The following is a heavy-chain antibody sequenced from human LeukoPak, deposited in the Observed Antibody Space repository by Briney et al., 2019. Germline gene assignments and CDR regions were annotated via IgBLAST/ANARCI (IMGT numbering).Heavy chain of an antibody. D-gene: IGHD3-10*01. CDR1: GFTFSSYA. J-gene: IGHJ4*02. Sequence: GGSLRLSCAASGFTFSSYAMSWVRQAPGKGLEWVSAISGSGGSTYYADSVKGRFTISRDNSKNTLYLQMNSLRAEDTAVYYCAKYTDYYGSGSYYNVRFDYWSQGTLVTVSS. V-gene: IGHV3-23*01. CDR2: ISGSGGST. CDR3: AKYTDYYGSGSYYNVRFDY.